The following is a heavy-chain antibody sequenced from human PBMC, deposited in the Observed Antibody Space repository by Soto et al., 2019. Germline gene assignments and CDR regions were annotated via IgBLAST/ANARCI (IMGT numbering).Heavy chain of an antibody. D-gene: IGHD3-22*01. CDR3: ARDLTRGMIVMSCVDY. Sequence: PGGSLRLSCAASGFTFSSYSMNWVRQAPGKGLEWVSYISSSSSTIYYADSVKGRFTISRDNAKNSLYLQMNSLRDEDTAVYYCARDLTRGMIVMSCVDYWGQGTLVTVSS. J-gene: IGHJ4*02. CDR2: ISSSSSTI. V-gene: IGHV3-48*02. CDR1: GFTFSSYS.